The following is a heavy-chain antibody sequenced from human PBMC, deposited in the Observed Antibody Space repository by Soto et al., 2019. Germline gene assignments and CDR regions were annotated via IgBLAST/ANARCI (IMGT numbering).Heavy chain of an antibody. J-gene: IGHJ3*02. CDR2: IYYNGST. V-gene: IGHV4-59*08. D-gene: IGHD6-13*01. CDR3: AIRLHTSRWDDAFEI. CDR1: GGSISSYY. Sequence: PSETLYLTCTVSGGSISSYYWSWIRQPPGKGLEWIGYIYYNGSTNYNPSLKSRVTISVDTSKNQFALRLSSVTAADTAVYHCAIRLHTSRWDDAFEIWCPGTMFTVSS.